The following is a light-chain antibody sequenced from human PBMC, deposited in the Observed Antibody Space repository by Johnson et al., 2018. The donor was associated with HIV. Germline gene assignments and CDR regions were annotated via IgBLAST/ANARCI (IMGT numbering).Light chain of an antibody. CDR2: DNN. CDR3: GTWDSSLSAYV. J-gene: IGLJ1*01. V-gene: IGLV1-51*01. CDR1: SSNIGNNY. Sequence: QSVLTQPPSVSAAPGQKVTISCSGSSSNIGNNYVSWYQQLPGTAPKLLIYDNNKRPSGIPDRFSGSKSGTSATLDITGLQSGDEADYYCGTWDSSLSAYVFGKGTKVTVL.